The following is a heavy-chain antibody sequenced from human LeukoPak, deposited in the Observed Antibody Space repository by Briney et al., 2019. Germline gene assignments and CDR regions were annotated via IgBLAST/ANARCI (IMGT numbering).Heavy chain of an antibody. D-gene: IGHD6-13*01. V-gene: IGHV4-30-4*01. CDR1: GGSISSHNYF. CDR3: AREVDKAADSDGFDI. CDR2: IHYSGRT. J-gene: IGHJ3*02. Sequence: SETLSLTCSVSGGSISSHNYFWGWIRQPPGEGLEWIGYIHYSGRTFYNPSLKSRVSISRDTYKNQFSLRLSSVTAADTAVYYCAREVDKAADSDGFDIWGRGTMVTVSS.